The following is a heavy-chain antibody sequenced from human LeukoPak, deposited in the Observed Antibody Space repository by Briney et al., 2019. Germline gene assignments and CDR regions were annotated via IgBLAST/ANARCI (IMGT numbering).Heavy chain of an antibody. V-gene: IGHV1-18*01. CDR2: ISIYNGNT. Sequence: GASVKVSCKTSGGSFNYYTIIWVRQAPGQGLEWMGWISIYNGNTNYAQKFQGRVTMTTDTSTSTVYMELRSLRSDDTAVYYCARELVTTVVPRPNLEDGMDVWGQGTTVTVSS. CDR1: GGSFNYYT. D-gene: IGHD4-23*01. CDR3: ARELVTTVVPRPNLEDGMDV. J-gene: IGHJ6*02.